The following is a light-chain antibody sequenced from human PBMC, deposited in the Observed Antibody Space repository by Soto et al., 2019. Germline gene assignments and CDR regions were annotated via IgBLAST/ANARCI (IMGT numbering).Light chain of an antibody. V-gene: IGKV3-15*01. CDR1: QNVNNN. Sequence: TRCPSTLSVSTGDRATLSCRASQNVNNNLAWHQQKPGQAPRLLIYGASTRATGFPARFSGSGSGTEFTLTISSLQSEDFAVYYCQQYNGWPITFGQGTRLEIK. CDR3: QQYNGWPIT. J-gene: IGKJ5*01. CDR2: GAS.